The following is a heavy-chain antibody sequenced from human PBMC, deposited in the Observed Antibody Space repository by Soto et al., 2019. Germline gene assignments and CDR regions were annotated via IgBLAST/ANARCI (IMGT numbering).Heavy chain of an antibody. Sequence: GGSLRLSCAASGFTFSSFAMSWVRQAPGKGLEWVSAISGSGGGTYYADSVKGRVTISRDNSKNTLYLQMNSLRAEDTAVYYCAKLGVAGTYDAFDVWGRGAMVTVSS. V-gene: IGHV3-23*01. CDR1: GFTFSSFA. CDR2: ISGSGGGT. J-gene: IGHJ3*01. D-gene: IGHD3-16*01. CDR3: AKLGVAGTYDAFDV.